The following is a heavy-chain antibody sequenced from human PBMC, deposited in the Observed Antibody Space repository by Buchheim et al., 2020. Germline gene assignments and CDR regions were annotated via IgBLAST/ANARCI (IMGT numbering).Heavy chain of an antibody. J-gene: IGHJ4*02. V-gene: IGHV4-30-4*01. CDR1: GGSISSADYY. CDR3: ARGLEGRAEMIIGDDY. D-gene: IGHD3-16*01. Sequence: QVQLQESGPGLVKPSQTLSLTCSVSGGSISSADYYWSWIRQSPGKGLEWIGYIYYSGSTYYNPSLKSRVTISVDTSKNQFSLKLSSVTAADTAVYYCARGLEGRAEMIIGDDYWGQGTL. CDR2: IYYSGST.